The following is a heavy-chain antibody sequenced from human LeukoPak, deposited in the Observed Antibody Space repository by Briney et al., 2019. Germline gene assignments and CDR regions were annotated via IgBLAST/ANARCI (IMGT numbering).Heavy chain of an antibody. CDR2: VSNTGGIT. D-gene: IGHD1-26*01. CDR3: AQGGGRQFHS. V-gene: IGHV3-23*01. Sequence: PGGSLRLSCEVSGFTFSTYPMSCCRQALGKGLEWASSVSNTGGITYYADSVKGRFTISRDNSKNKLYLQMNRLRAGDTAVYFCAQGGGRQFHSWGQGTLVTVSS. CDR1: GFTFSTYP. J-gene: IGHJ4*02.